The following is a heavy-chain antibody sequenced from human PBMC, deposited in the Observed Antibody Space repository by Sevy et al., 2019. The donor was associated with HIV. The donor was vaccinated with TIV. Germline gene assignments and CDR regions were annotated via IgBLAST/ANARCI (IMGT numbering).Heavy chain of an antibody. Sequence: GGSLRLSCAASGFTFSSHWMFWVRQAPGKGLMWVSHINSHGTITNYADSVKGRFAISRDNAKNTVYLRMDSLRAEDTAVYYCARGQLLQFLEWPSYSLDLWGQGTTVTVSS. D-gene: IGHD3-3*01. J-gene: IGHJ6*01. CDR3: ARGQLLQFLEWPSYSLDL. CDR1: GFTFSSHW. V-gene: IGHV3-74*01. CDR2: INSHGTIT.